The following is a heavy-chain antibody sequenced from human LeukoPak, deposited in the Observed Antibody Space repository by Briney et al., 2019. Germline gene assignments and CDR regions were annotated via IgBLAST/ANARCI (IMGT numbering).Heavy chain of an antibody. V-gene: IGHV1-69*05. CDR3: ARAVRYCSSTSCYDPPFFDY. D-gene: IGHD2-2*01. CDR1: GGTFSSYA. J-gene: IGHJ4*02. CDR2: IIPIFGTA. Sequence: SVKVSCKASGGTFSSYAISWVRQAPGQGLEWMGGIIPIFGTANYAQKFQGRVTITTDESTSTAYMELSSLRSEDTAVYYCARAVRYCSSTSCYDPPFFDYWGQGTLVTVPS.